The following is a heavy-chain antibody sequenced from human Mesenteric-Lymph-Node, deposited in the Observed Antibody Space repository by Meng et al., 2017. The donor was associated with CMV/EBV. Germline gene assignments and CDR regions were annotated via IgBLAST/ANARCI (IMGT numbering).Heavy chain of an antibody. CDR1: YA. Sequence: YALNWVRQAPGHGLEWLGWIIPIFGSPKYAQKFQGRVTFTADESTSTAYMELSSLNPGDTALYYCARGGTLYDYGSASYSSTGFLDSWGQGTLVTVSS. CDR2: IIPIFGSP. CDR3: ARGGTLYDYGSASYSSTGFLDS. V-gene: IGHV1-69*01. D-gene: IGHD3-3*01. J-gene: IGHJ4*02.